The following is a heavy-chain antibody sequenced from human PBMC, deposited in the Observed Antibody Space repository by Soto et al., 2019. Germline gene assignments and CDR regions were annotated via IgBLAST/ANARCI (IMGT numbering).Heavy chain of an antibody. J-gene: IGHJ6*02. D-gene: IGHD3-3*01. V-gene: IGHV4-59*01. CDR2: IYYSGST. Sequence: PSETLSLTCTVSGGSISSYYWSWIRQPPGKGLGWIGYIYYSGSTNYNPSLKSRVTISVDTSKNQFSLKLSSVTAADTAVYYCARVWADGVVKPYYYYYGMDVWGQGTTVTVSS. CDR3: ARVWADGVVKPYYYYYGMDV. CDR1: GGSISSYY.